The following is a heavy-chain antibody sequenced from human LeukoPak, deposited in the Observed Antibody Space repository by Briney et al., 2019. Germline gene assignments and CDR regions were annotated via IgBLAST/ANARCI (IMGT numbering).Heavy chain of an antibody. Sequence: GGSLRLSCAASGFTFSSYEMNWVRQAPGKGLEWVSYISSSGSTIYYADSVKGRFTISRDNAKNSLYLQMNSLRAEDTAVYYCARDSLGYCSSTSCPIDYWGQGTLVTVSP. CDR3: ARDSLGYCSSTSCPIDY. V-gene: IGHV3-48*03. CDR1: GFTFSSYE. CDR2: ISSSGSTI. J-gene: IGHJ4*02. D-gene: IGHD2-2*01.